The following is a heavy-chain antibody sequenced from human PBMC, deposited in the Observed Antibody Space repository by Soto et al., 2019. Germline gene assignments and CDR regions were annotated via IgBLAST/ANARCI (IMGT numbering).Heavy chain of an antibody. J-gene: IGHJ6*02. D-gene: IGHD5-12*01. CDR2: IKSKTDGGTT. CDR1: GFTFSNAW. V-gene: IGHV3-15*07. Sequence: PGGSLRLSCAASGFTFSNAWMNWVRQAPGKRLEWVGRIKSKTDGGTTDYAAPVKGRFTISRDDSKNTLYLQMNSLKTEDTAVYYCTKGKSGYDYYYYGRDFWAKGPRSPSP. CDR3: TKGKSGYDYYYYGRDF.